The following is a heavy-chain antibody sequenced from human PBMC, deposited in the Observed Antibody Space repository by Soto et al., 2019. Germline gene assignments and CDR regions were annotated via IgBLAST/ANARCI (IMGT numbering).Heavy chain of an antibody. J-gene: IGHJ6*02. CDR3: ARVIDGYYGMAV. Sequence: QVQLVQSGAEVKKPGSSVKVSCKASGGTFSTASISWVRQAPGQGLEWMVGIIPMFGTANNAQKFPGRVTITADESTSTAYMEMRSPRSEDTAVYSCARVIDGYYGMAVWRPGNTVTVAS. CDR2: IIPMFGTA. CDR1: GGTFSTAS. V-gene: IGHV1-69*12.